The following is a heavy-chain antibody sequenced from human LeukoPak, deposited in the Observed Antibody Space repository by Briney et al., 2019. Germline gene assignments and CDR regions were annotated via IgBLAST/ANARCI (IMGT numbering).Heavy chain of an antibody. CDR1: GFTFIGHS. V-gene: IGHV3-48*01. Sequence: GGSLRLSCAASGFTFIGHSMNWVRQAPGKGLEWVSSITSSGSTIYSADSVRGRFTISRDNAKSSLYLQMNSLRAEDTAVFYCTRVGATCCYYYYMDVWGKGTTVTVSS. J-gene: IGHJ6*03. CDR2: ITSSGSTI. D-gene: IGHD1-26*01. CDR3: TRVGATCCYYYYMDV.